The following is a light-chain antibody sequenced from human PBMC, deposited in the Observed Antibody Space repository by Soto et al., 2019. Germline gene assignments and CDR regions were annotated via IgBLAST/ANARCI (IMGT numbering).Light chain of an antibody. CDR1: QSLSSSY. J-gene: IGKJ5*01. CDR3: QQYGRSPWT. V-gene: IGKV3-20*01. Sequence: EIVLTQSPGTLSLSPGERVTLSCRASQSLSSSYLAWYQQKPGQAPRLLFYGASSRATGIPDRFSGSGSGTDFILTISRLEPDDFAVYYCQQYGRSPWTFGQGTRLEI. CDR2: GAS.